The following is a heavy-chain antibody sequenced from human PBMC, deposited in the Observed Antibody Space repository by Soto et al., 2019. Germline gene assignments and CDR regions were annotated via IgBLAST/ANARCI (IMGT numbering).Heavy chain of an antibody. D-gene: IGHD3-10*01. CDR3: ARVEAPFGESLH. Sequence: ASVKVSCKTSGYTFNSYTIAWVRQAPGQGLEWLGWISPDDGNTEYEQKFQGRVTMTADTLTDNAYLELRSLKSDDTAIYYCARVEAPFGESLHWGQGTPVTVSS. J-gene: IGHJ4*02. V-gene: IGHV1-18*01. CDR2: ISPDDGNT. CDR1: GYTFNSYT.